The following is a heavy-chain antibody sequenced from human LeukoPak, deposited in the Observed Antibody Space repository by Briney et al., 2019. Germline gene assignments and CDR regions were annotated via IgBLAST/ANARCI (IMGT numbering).Heavy chain of an antibody. CDR2: ISSSSSYI. Sequence: GGSLRLSCAASGFTFSSYSMNWVRQAPGKGLEWVSSISSSSSYIYYADFVKGRFTISRDTSKNTMDLQINSLRAEDTAIYYCAKYRGFGDSYDSWGQGTLVTVSS. J-gene: IGHJ4*02. V-gene: IGHV3-21*04. CDR1: GFTFSSYS. CDR3: AKYRGFGDSYDS. D-gene: IGHD3-10*01.